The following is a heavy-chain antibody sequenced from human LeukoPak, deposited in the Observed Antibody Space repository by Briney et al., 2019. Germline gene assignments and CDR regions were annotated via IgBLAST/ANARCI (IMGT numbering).Heavy chain of an antibody. J-gene: IGHJ4*02. CDR2: IKGDESEK. V-gene: IGHV3-7*01. Sequence: PGGSPRLSCVASGFTFSTYWMSWVRQAPGNGPEWVANIKGDESEKNYVDSVKGRFTISRDSAKNSLYLQMNSLRAEDTAVYYCARGPSGYHNTGGQGTLVTVSS. D-gene: IGHD5-12*01. CDR3: ARGPSGYHNT. CDR1: GFTFSTYW.